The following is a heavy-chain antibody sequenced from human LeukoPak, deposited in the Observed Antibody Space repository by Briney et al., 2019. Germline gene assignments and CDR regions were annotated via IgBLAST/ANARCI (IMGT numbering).Heavy chain of an antibody. J-gene: IGHJ4*02. D-gene: IGHD6-6*01. V-gene: IGHV5-51*01. Sequence: GESLQISCKGSGYSFTSYWIGWVRQMPGEGLEWMGIIYPGDSDTRYSPSFQGQVTISADKSISTAYLQWSSLKASDTTMYYCARHSAGGYSSSSAPVGYWGQGTLVTVSS. CDR1: GYSFTSYW. CDR2: IYPGDSDT. CDR3: ARHSAGGYSSSSAPVGY.